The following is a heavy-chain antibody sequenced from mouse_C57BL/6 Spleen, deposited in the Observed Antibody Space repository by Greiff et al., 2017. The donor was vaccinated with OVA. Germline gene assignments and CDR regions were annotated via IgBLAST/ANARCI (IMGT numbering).Heavy chain of an antibody. CDR2: FHPYNDDT. D-gene: IGHD2-4*01. CDR1: GYTFTTYP. CDR3: ARGDYDDAMDY. Sequence: VKLMESGAELVKPGASVKMSCKASGYTFTTYPIEWMKQNHGKSLEWIGTFHPYNDDTKYNEKFKGKATLTVEKSASTVYLELSRLTSDDSACYYCARGDYDDAMDYWGQGTSVTVSS. V-gene: IGHV1-47*01. J-gene: IGHJ4*01.